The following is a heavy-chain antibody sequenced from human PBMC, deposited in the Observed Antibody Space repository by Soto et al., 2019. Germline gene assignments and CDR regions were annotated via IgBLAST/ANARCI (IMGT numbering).Heavy chain of an antibody. J-gene: IGHJ4*02. Sequence: QAQLVESGGGVVQPGTSLRLSCAASGFTFSSYGMHWVRQAPGKGLEWMAAISQEGSEKFYAVSVRGRFSISRENSNDTVFLQMYSLRPEDSAVYYCAKGYLFLGESRKEGRMDVWGQGVLVTVSS. CDR2: ISQEGSEK. CDR3: AKGYLFLGESRKEGRMDV. CDR1: GFTFSSYG. D-gene: IGHD3-10*01. V-gene: IGHV3-30*18.